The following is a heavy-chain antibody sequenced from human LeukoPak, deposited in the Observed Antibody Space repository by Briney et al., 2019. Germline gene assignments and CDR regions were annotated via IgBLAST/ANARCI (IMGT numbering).Heavy chain of an antibody. CDR3: ARSLAPGHWKDFDY. CDR1: VYTFTSYG. CDR2: ISAYNGNT. J-gene: IGHJ4*02. V-gene: IGHV1-18*01. Sequence: GASVKVSCKASVYTFTSYGISWVRQAPGQGLEWMGWISAYNGNTNYAQKLQGRVTMTTDTSTSTAYMELRSLRSDDTAVYYCARSLAPGHWKDFDYWGQGTLVTVSS. D-gene: IGHD1-1*01.